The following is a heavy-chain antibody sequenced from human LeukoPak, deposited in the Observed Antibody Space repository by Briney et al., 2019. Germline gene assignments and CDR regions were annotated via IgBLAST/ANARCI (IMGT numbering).Heavy chain of an antibody. CDR2: IKQDGSEK. CDR3: ARAKRDYYYGMDV. CDR1: GFTFSSFW. J-gene: IGHJ6*02. Sequence: PGGSLRLSCAASGFTFSSFWMSWVRQAPGKGLEWVANIKQDGSEKYYVDSVKGRFTVSRDNAKNSLYVQMNSLRAEDTAVYYCARAKRDYYYGMDVWGQGTTVTVSS. V-gene: IGHV3-7*05.